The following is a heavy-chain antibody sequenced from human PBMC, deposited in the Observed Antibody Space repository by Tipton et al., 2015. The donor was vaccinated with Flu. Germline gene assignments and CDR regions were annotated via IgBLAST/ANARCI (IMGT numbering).Heavy chain of an antibody. CDR3: ARTYYYGSGIIDI. J-gene: IGHJ3*02. CDR1: GGSISSGSYY. CDR2: IYTSGST. Sequence: LRLSCTVSGGSISSGSYYWSWIRQPAGKGLEWIGRIYTSGSTNYNPSLKSRVTISVDTSKNQFSLKLSSVTAADTAVYYCARTYYYGSGIIDIWGQGTMVTVSS. D-gene: IGHD3-10*01. V-gene: IGHV4-61*02.